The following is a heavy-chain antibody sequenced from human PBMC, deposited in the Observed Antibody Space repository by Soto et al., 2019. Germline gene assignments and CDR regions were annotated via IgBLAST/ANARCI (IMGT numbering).Heavy chain of an antibody. J-gene: IGHJ6*02. D-gene: IGHD6-13*01. CDR1: GFTFGSYG. CDR2: ISYDGSNK. V-gene: IGHV3-30*18. CDR3: AKDLFFSAAAGYYYYYGMDV. Sequence: GGSLRLSCAASGFTFGSYGMHWVRQAPGKGLEWVAVISYDGSNKYYADSVKGRFTISRDNSKNTLYLQMNSLRAEDTAVYYCAKDLFFSAAAGYYYYYGMDVWGQGTTVTVSS.